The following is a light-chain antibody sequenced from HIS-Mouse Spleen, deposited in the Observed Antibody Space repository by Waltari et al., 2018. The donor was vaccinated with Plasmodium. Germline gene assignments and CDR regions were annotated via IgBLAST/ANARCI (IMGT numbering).Light chain of an antibody. CDR3: SSYAGSNNLV. Sequence: QSALPQPPSASGPPGQSVTISCTAPTSDVRGYNYVSWYQQHPGKAPKLMIYEVSKRPSGVPDRFSGSKSGNTASLTVSGLQAEDEADYYCSSYAGSNNLVFGGGTKLTVL. J-gene: IGLJ2*01. V-gene: IGLV2-8*01. CDR1: TSDVRGYNY. CDR2: EVS.